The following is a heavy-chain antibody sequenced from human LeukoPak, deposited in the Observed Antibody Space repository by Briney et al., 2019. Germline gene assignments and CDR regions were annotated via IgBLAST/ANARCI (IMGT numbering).Heavy chain of an antibody. D-gene: IGHD3-10*01. CDR2: IYYSGST. V-gene: IGHV4-59*01. J-gene: IGHJ4*02. CDR3: ARDSYYGAAGIDY. Sequence: SETQSLTCTVSGGSISSYYWSWIRQPPGKGREWVGYIYYSGSTNYYPDLKSRVTISVDTSKSRFSLKLSSVTAADTAVYYCARDSYYGAAGIDYWGQGTLVTVSS. CDR1: GGSISSYY.